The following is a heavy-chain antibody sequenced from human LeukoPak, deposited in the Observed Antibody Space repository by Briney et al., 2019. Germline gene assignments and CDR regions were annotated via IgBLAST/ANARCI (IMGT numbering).Heavy chain of an antibody. CDR2: ISGSGHTT. CDR1: GFTFSSYA. J-gene: IGHJ4*02. D-gene: IGHD3-9*01. V-gene: IGHV3-23*01. CDR3: AKEPHILTGYYTDYFDS. Sequence: GGSLRLSCATSGFTFSSYAMSWVRQAPGKGLEWVSVISGSGHTTDYADSVKGRFTVSRDNSKNTLYLQMNSLRAEDTAVYFCAKEPHILTGYYTDYFDSWGQGTLVTVSS.